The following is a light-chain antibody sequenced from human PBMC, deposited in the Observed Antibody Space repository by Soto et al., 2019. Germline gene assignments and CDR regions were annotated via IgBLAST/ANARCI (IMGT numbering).Light chain of an antibody. Sequence: DIQMTQSPSTLSASLGDRVTITYRASQGISNYLAWYQQKPGKVPKLLIYAASTLQSGVPSRFSGSGSGTDFTLTISSLQPEDVATYYCQKYNSDPPRFGHGTKVDIK. CDR1: QGISNY. J-gene: IGKJ1*01. CDR3: QKYNSDPPR. V-gene: IGKV1-27*01. CDR2: AAS.